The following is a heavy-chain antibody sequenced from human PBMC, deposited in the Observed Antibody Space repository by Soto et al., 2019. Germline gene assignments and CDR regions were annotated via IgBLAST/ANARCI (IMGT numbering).Heavy chain of an antibody. J-gene: IGHJ4*02. D-gene: IGHD3-16*02. CDR1: GFTFSSYG. CDR3: ARDQYDYVWGSYPLGDY. Sequence: QVQLVESGGGVVQSGRSLRLSCAASGFTFSSYGMHWVRQAPGKGLEWVAVIWYDGSNKYYADSVKGRFTISRDNSKNTVYLQMNSLRAEDTAVYYCARDQYDYVWGSYPLGDYWGQGTLVTVSS. V-gene: IGHV3-33*01. CDR2: IWYDGSNK.